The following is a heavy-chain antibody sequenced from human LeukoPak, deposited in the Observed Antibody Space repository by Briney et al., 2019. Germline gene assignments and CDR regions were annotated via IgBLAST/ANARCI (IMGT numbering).Heavy chain of an antibody. Sequence: GRSLRLSCAASEFSFNNYAMHWVRQAPGRGLEWVAVISNDGSNKYYADSVKGRFTISRDNSKNTLFVQMNSLRAEDTAMYYCAKENCYDGSCYPFDYWGQGTLVTVSS. CDR2: ISNDGSNK. D-gene: IGHD2-15*01. CDR3: AKENCYDGSCYPFDY. J-gene: IGHJ4*02. CDR1: EFSFNNYA. V-gene: IGHV3-30*04.